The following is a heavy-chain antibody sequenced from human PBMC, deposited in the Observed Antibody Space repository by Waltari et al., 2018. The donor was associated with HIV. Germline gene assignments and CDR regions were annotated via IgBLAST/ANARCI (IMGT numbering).Heavy chain of an antibody. J-gene: IGHJ4*02. CDR3: ASPHSSDWSLPFDY. D-gene: IGHD6-19*01. CDR1: GFTFSTYT. V-gene: IGHV3-30*04. Sequence: QVQLVESGGGVVQPGRSLRLSCAASGFTFSTYTMHWVRQAPGKGLEWVSVVSYDGNTKYYADSVKGRFTISRDNSKNTLYLQMNNLRDDDTAVYYCASPHSSDWSLPFDYWGQGTPVTVSS. CDR2: VSYDGNTK.